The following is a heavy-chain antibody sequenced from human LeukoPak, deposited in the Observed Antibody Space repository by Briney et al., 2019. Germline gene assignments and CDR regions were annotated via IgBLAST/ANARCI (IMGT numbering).Heavy chain of an antibody. CDR3: TRPPHGCSGGSCYPVYDAFDI. Sequence: GGSQRLSCAASGFTFSGSAMHWVRQASGKGLEWVGRIRSKANSYATAYAASVKGRFTISRDDSKNTAYLQMNSLKTEDTAVYYCTRPPHGCSGGSCYPVYDAFDIWGQGTMVTVSS. CDR1: GFTFSGSA. V-gene: IGHV3-73*01. D-gene: IGHD2-15*01. CDR2: IRSKANSYAT. J-gene: IGHJ3*02.